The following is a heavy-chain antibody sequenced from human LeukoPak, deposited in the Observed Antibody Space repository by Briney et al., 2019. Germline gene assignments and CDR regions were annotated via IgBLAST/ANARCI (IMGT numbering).Heavy chain of an antibody. CDR1: GFTFSSYS. D-gene: IGHD3-10*01. J-gene: IGHJ3*02. Sequence: PGGSLRLSCAASGFTFSSYSMNWVRQAPGKGLEWVSSISSSSSYIYYADSVKGRFTISRDNAKNSLYLQMNSLRAEDTAVYYCAREHLVRGVMGAFDIWGQGTMVTVSS. CDR2: ISSSSSYI. V-gene: IGHV3-21*01. CDR3: AREHLVRGVMGAFDI.